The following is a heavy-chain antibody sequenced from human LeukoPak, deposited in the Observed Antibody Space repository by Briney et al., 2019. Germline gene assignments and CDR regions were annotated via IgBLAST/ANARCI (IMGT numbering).Heavy chain of an antibody. CDR2: MYTSGTL. CDR1: GGSISSSGYY. CDR3: ARERGGSIDY. V-gene: IGHV4-61*02. Sequence: SETLSLTCTVSGGSISSSGYYWNWIRQPAGKGLEWIGRMYTSGTLNYNPSLQNRVTISVDTSKNHFSLKLSSVTPADTAVYYCARERGGSIDYWGQGTLVTVSS. J-gene: IGHJ4*02. D-gene: IGHD3-16*01.